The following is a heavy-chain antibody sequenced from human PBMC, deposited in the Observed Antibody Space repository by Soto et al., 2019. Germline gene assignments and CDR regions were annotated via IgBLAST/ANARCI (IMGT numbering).Heavy chain of an antibody. CDR2: IHGDGDYS. V-gene: IGHV3-23*01. D-gene: IGHD1-26*01. Sequence: EVQLLDSGGGLVQPGGSLRLSCAASGFMFSCCAMSWVRQAPGKGLEWVSTIHGDGDYSHYTDSVEGRFTISRDNSRNTLYRQMNSLRGDDKAVYYCAKNLGGGSYTNWSFAVWGRGTLVTVSS. CDR1: GFMFSCCA. CDR3: AKNLGGGSYTNWSFAV. J-gene: IGHJ2*01.